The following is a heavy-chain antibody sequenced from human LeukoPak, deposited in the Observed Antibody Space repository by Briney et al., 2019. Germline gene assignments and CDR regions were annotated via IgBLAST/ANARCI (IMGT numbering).Heavy chain of an antibody. CDR1: GFTFSSYS. CDR2: ISSSSYI. J-gene: IGHJ4*02. Sequence: GGSLRLSCAASGFTFSSYSMNWVRQAPGKGLEWVSSISSSSYIYYADSVKGRFTISRDNAKNSLYLQMNSLGAEDTAVYYCARDVAPGGMGYFDYWGQGTLVTVSS. V-gene: IGHV3-21*01. D-gene: IGHD3-10*01. CDR3: ARDVAPGGMGYFDY.